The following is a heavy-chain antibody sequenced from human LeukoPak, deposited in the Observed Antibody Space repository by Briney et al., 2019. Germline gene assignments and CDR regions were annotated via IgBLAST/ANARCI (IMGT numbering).Heavy chain of an antibody. J-gene: IGHJ4*02. Sequence: GSSVKVSCKASGGTFSSYAISWVRQAPGQGLEWMGGIIPIFCTANYAQKFQGRVTITADESTSTAYMELSSLRSEDTAVYYCARAPPKTHDYGDYDDYWGQGTLVTVSS. CDR2: IIPIFCTA. CDR3: ARAPPKTHDYGDYDDY. CDR1: GGTFSSYA. V-gene: IGHV1-69*01. D-gene: IGHD4-17*01.